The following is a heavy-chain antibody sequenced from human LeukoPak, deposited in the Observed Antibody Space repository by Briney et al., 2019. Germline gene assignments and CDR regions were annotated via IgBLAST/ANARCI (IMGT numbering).Heavy chain of an antibody. V-gene: IGHV3-30-3*01. Sequence: GGSLRLSCAASGFTFSSYAMHWVRQAPGKGLEWVAVISYDGSNKYYADSVKGRFTISRDNSKNTLYLQMNSLRAEDTAVYYCAREGADIVVVPAAPNWFDPWGQGTLVTVSS. J-gene: IGHJ5*02. CDR1: GFTFSSYA. CDR3: AREGADIVVVPAAPNWFDP. D-gene: IGHD2-2*01. CDR2: ISYDGSNK.